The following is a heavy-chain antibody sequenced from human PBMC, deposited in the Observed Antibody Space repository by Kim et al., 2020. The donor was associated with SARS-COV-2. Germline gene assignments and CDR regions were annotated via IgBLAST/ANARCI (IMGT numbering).Heavy chain of an antibody. CDR1: GYTFTTYW. Sequence: GESLKISCKGSGYTFTTYWNGWVRQMPGKGLELMGIIYHSDSDTRYSPSFQGQVTISADKSISTAYLQWSSLKASDTAMYYCARTSAGYLLQTFDYWGQGTPVTVSS. V-gene: IGHV5-51*01. CDR2: IYHSDSDT. D-gene: IGHD1-1*01. J-gene: IGHJ4*02. CDR3: ARTSAGYLLQTFDY.